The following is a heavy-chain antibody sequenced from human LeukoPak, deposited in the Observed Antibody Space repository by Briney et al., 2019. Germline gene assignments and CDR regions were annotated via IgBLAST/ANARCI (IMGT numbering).Heavy chain of an antibody. CDR2: IWFDGSNQ. CDR3: ARDRGSGDSFDL. Sequence: GSLRLSCAASGFTFSTYGMHWVRQAPGKGLEWVAVIWFDGSNQYYVDSVRGRFSISRDNSKNTLYLQMNTLRAEDTGVYYCARDRGSGDSFDLWGQEAMVTVSS. D-gene: IGHD6-19*01. J-gene: IGHJ3*01. V-gene: IGHV3-33*01. CDR1: GFTFSTYG.